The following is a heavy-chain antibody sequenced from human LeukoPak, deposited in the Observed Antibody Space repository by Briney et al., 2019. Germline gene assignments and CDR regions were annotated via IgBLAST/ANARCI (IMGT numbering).Heavy chain of an antibody. J-gene: IGHJ4*02. D-gene: IGHD3-9*01. CDR1: GFTFSSYW. CDR2: INSDGSST. V-gene: IGHV3-74*01. CDR3: ANGDDILTGYSFDY. Sequence: GGSLRLSCAASGFTFSSYWMHWVRQAPGKGLVWVSRINSDGSSTSYADSVKGRFTISRDNAKNTLYLQMNSLRAEDTAVYYCANGDDILTGYSFDYWGQGTLVTVSS.